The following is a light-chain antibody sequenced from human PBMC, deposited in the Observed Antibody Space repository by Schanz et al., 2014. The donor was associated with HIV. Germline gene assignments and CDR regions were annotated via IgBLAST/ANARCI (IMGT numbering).Light chain of an antibody. CDR1: QAIRAD. CDR3: LQYHAFPWT. V-gene: IGKV1-17*01. J-gene: IGKJ1*01. CDR2: GAS. Sequence: DVHMTQSPSSLSASVGDNVTITCRASQAIRADLGWYQQKPGRAPKRLIYGASNLQSGVPSRFSGSGSETEFTLTVSSLQAEDFATYYCLQYHAFPWTFGQGTKVDVK.